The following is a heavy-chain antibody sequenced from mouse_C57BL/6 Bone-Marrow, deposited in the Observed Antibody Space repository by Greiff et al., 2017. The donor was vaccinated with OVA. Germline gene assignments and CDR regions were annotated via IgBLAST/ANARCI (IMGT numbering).Heavy chain of an antibody. CDR1: GYTFTSYW. CDR3: VNPYYYGSRGMDY. D-gene: IGHD1-1*01. CDR2: IYPGSGST. Sequence: QVQLQQPGAELVKPGASVKMSCKASGYTFTSYWITWVKQRPGQGLEWIGDIYPGSGSTNYNEKFKSKATLTVDTSSSTAYMQLSSLTSEDSAVYNGVNPYYYGSRGMDYWGQGTSVTVSS. V-gene: IGHV1-55*01. J-gene: IGHJ4*01.